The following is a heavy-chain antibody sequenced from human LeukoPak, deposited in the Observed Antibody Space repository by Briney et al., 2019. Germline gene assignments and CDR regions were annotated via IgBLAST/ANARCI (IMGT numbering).Heavy chain of an antibody. D-gene: IGHD1-26*01. J-gene: IGHJ6*03. CDR2: ISSTGNT. CDR1: GGSITNCC. Sequence: SETLSLTCTVSGGSITNCCWGWIRQPAGRGLDWIGRISSTGNTAYSPSLQSQVTMSVDTSKNQFSLKLNSVTAADAAVYYCARVPPSYSDSSKIYYYYYVDVLGKGTPVTVSS. V-gene: IGHV4-4*07. CDR3: ARVPPSYSDSSKIYYYYYVDV.